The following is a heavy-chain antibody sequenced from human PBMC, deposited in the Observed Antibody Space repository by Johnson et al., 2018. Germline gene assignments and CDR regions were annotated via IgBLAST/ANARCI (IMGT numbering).Heavy chain of an antibody. V-gene: IGHV4-39*07. CDR2: ISYSGST. D-gene: IGHD2-15*01. CDR1: GGSISSSRHY. Sequence: QVQLQESGPGLVKPSETLSLTCTVSGGSISSSRHYWGWIRQPPGKGLEWIGTISYSGSTYYNPSLKSRVTISLDTSRAQLSLKLISVTAADPAVYYCVVDRSLVVVFNPDGFDLWGQGTLVTVSS. CDR3: VVDRSLVVVFNPDGFDL. J-gene: IGHJ3*01.